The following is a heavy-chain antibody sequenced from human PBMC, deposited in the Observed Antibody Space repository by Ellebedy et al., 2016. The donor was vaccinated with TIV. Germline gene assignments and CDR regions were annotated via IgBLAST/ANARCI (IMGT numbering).Heavy chain of an antibody. V-gene: IGHV4-39*07. CDR2: IHSSGLT. CDR3: VRWVGHFDF. D-gene: IGHD1-26*01. CDR1: GGSITNDGYH. J-gene: IGHJ4*02. Sequence: MPSETLSLTCTVFGGSITNDGYHWGWIRQTPGRGLEWVGIIHSSGLTYYNPSLKSRVTISADTSKIQFSLKLSSVTAADTAVYYCVRWVGHFDFWGQGTLVTVSS.